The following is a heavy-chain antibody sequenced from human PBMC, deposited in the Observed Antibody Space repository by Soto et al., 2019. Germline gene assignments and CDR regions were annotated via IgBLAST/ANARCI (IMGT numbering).Heavy chain of an antibody. CDR2: INPNSGGT. CDR1: GYTFTGYY. J-gene: IGHJ6*02. Sequence: SSVKVSCKASGYTFTGYYMHWVRQAPGQGLEWMGWINPNSGGTNYAQKFQGRVTMTRDTSISTAYMELSRLRSDDTAVYYCARDSKAIFGVVGYYYGMDVWGQGTTVTVSS. V-gene: IGHV1-2*02. D-gene: IGHD3-3*01. CDR3: ARDSKAIFGVVGYYYGMDV.